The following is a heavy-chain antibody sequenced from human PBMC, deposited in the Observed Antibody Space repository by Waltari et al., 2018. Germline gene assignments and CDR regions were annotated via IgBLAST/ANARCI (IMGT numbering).Heavy chain of an antibody. D-gene: IGHD1-26*01. J-gene: IGHJ5*02. CDR2: ISSDGNNK. CDR1: GHTFPNYG. Sequence: QVEESGGGVVQPGGSRRLSCVPFGHTFPNYGMHGVRQAPGKGLEWLAVISSDGNNKYYEDSVKGRFTVSRDNSKNSVYLQMNSLRPEDTALYFCAKAGGIHNYPLDPWGQGTLVTVSS. V-gene: IGHV3-30*18. CDR3: AKAGGIHNYPLDP.